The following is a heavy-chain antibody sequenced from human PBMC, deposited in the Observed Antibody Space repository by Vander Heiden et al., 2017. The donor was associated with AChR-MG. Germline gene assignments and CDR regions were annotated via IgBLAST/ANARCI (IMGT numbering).Heavy chain of an antibody. V-gene: IGHV1-2*06. D-gene: IGHD3-3*01. J-gene: IGHJ6*03. CDR2: INPNSGGT. CDR1: GYTFTGYY. CDR3: ARGYGSGYPYYYYYMDV. Sequence: QVQLVQSGAEVKKHGASVKVSCKASGYTFTGYYMHWWRQAPGQGLEWMGRINPNSGGTNYAQKFQGRVTMTRDTSISTAYMELSRLRSDDTAVYYCARGYGSGYPYYYYYMDVWGKGTTVTVSS.